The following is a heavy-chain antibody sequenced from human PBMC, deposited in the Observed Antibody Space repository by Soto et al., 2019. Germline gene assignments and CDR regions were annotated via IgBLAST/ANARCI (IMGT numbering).Heavy chain of an antibody. J-gene: IGHJ4*02. Sequence: QVQLVESGGGVVQPGRSLRLSCAASGFTFSSYAMHWVRQAPGKGLEWVAVISYDGSNKYYADSVKGRFTISRDNSKNTLYLQMSSLRAEDTAVYYCARVGCGGDCWGQGTLVTVSS. CDR3: ARVGCGGDC. CDR1: GFTFSSYA. D-gene: IGHD2-21*01. CDR2: ISYDGSNK. V-gene: IGHV3-30-3*01.